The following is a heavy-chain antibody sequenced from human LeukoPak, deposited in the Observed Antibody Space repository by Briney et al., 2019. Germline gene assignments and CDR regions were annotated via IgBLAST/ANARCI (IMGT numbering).Heavy chain of an antibody. Sequence: SETLSLTCAVYGGSFSGYYWSWIRQPPGKGLEWIGEINHSGSTNYNPSLKSRVTISVDTSKNQFSLKLSSVTAADTAVYYCARSRVPAAISVWGSLYYWGQGTLVTVSS. V-gene: IGHV4-34*01. CDR2: INHSGST. CDR1: GGSFSGYY. D-gene: IGHD2-2*01. CDR3: ARSRVPAAISVWGSLYY. J-gene: IGHJ4*02.